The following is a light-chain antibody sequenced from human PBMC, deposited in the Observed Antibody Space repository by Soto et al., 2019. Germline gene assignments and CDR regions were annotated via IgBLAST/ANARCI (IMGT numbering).Light chain of an antibody. CDR1: QSISSW. Sequence: DIQMTQSPSTLSASVGDRVTITCRASQSISSWLAWYQQKPGKAPKLLIYKASSSESGVPSRFSGSGSGTEFTLTISSLQPDDFATYYCQQYNSYSPDTFGGGTKVEIK. CDR2: KAS. CDR3: QQYNSYSPDT. J-gene: IGKJ4*01. V-gene: IGKV1-5*03.